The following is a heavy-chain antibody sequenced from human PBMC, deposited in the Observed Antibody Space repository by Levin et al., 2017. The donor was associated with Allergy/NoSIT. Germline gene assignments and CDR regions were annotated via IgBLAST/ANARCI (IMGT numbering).Heavy chain of an antibody. D-gene: IGHD4-17*01. CDR2: ISYDGSNK. V-gene: IGHV3-30-3*01. Sequence: QSGGSLRLSCAASGFTFSSYAMHWVRQAPGKGLEWVAVISYDGSNKYYADSVKGRFTISRDNSKNTLYLQMNSLRAEDTAVYYCATSYGDSNPGPLGLADYWGQGTLVTVSS. CDR3: ATSYGDSNPGPLGLADY. CDR1: GFTFSSYA. J-gene: IGHJ4*02.